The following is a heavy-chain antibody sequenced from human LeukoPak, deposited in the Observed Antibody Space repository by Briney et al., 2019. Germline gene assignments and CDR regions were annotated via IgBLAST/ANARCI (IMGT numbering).Heavy chain of an antibody. CDR2: ISYDGSNK. D-gene: IGHD2-21*02. V-gene: IGHV3-30*18. CDR3: AKGLAGVVVTAILSLDAFDI. CDR1: GFTFSSYG. Sequence: GGSLRLSCAASGFTFSSYGMHWVRQAPGKGLEWVAVISYDGSNKYYADSVEGRFTISRDNSKNTLYLQMNSLRAEDTAVYYCAKGLAGVVVTAILSLDAFDIWGQGTMVTVSS. J-gene: IGHJ3*02.